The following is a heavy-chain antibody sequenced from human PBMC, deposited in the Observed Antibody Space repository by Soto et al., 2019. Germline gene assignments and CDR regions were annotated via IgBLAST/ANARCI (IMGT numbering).Heavy chain of an antibody. CDR2: IKQDGSEK. J-gene: IGHJ5*02. CDR1: GFTFSSYW. CDR3: ARYSSSWYGDGFDP. D-gene: IGHD6-13*01. Sequence: PGGSLRLFCAASGFTFSSYWMSWVRQAPGKGLEWVANIKQDGSEKYYVDPVKGRFTISRDNAKNSLYLQMNSLRAEDTAVYYCARYSSSWYGDGFDPWGQGTLVTVSS. V-gene: IGHV3-7*01.